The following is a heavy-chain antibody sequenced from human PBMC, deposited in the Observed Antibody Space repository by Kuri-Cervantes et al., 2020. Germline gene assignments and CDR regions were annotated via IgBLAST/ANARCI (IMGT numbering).Heavy chain of an antibody. CDR1: GGTFSSYA. CDR2: IIPIFGTA. J-gene: IGHJ6*02. V-gene: IGHV1-69*13. D-gene: IGHD3-22*01. Sequence: SVKVSCKASGGTFSSYAISWMRQAPGQGLEWMGGIIPIFGTANYAQKFQGRVTITADESTSTAYMELSSLRSEDTAVYYCARDISTMIQIGYYGMDVWGQGTTVTVSS. CDR3: ARDISTMIQIGYYGMDV.